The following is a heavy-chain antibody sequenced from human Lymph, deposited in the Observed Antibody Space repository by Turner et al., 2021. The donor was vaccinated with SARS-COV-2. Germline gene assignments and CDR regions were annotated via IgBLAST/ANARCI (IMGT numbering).Heavy chain of an antibody. Sequence: QVQLVESGGGVVQPGRSLSLSCAASGFTFNHYPMHWVRQAPGKGLEWVAVISYDGSNKYYADSVKGRFTISRDNSKNTLYLQMNSLRAEDTAVYYCARDSSGSGTLDYWGQGTLVTVSS. CDR2: ISYDGSNK. CDR1: GFTFNHYP. CDR3: ARDSSGSGTLDY. D-gene: IGHD3-10*01. V-gene: IGHV3-30-3*01. J-gene: IGHJ4*02.